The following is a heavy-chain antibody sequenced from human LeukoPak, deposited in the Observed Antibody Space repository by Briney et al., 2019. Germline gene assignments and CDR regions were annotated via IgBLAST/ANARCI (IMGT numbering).Heavy chain of an antibody. D-gene: IGHD6-19*01. V-gene: IGHV3-15*01. J-gene: IGHJ5*02. CDR3: TTTYSSGWYVPYNWFDP. Sequence: GGSLRLSCAASGFTFSNAWMSWVRQAPGKGLEWVGRIKSKTDGGTTDYAAPVKGRFTISRDDSKNTLYLQMNSLKTEDTAVYYCTTTYSSGWYVPYNWFDPWGQGTLVTVSS. CDR2: IKSKTDGGTT. CDR1: GFTFSNAW.